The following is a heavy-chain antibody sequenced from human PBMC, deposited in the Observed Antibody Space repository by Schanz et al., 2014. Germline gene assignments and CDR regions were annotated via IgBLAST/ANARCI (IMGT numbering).Heavy chain of an antibody. V-gene: IGHV3-11*06. CDR3: AREGEWGYDPPRH. CDR2: ISSSSIYT. Sequence: QVHLVESGGTLVKPGGSLRLSCVVSGFTFSDYYMSWIRQAPGKGLEWVSYISSSSIYTNYADSVKGRFTISRDNAKTSLYLQMNSLRAEDTAVYYCAREGEWGYDPPRHWGQGTLVTVSS. J-gene: IGHJ4*02. CDR1: GFTFSDYY. D-gene: IGHD5-12*01.